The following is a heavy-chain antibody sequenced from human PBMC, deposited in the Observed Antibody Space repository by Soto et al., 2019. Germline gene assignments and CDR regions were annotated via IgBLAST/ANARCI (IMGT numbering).Heavy chain of an antibody. CDR1: GFTFSRYA. CDR2: ISGSGGST. D-gene: IGHD3-3*01. J-gene: IGHJ4*02. V-gene: IGHV3-23*01. Sequence: PVGSLRLSGAASGFTFSRYAMSWVRQARGKGLEWVSAISGSGGSTYYADSVKGRFTISRDNSKNTLYLQMNSLRAEDTAVYYCAKYCYDFWSGYFYYFDYWGQGTLVTVSS. CDR3: AKYCYDFWSGYFYYFDY.